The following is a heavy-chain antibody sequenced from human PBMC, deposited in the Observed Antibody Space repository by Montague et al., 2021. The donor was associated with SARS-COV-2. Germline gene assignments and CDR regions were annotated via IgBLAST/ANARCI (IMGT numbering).Heavy chain of an antibody. J-gene: IGHJ4*02. Sequence: PALVKPTQTLTLTCTFSGFSLSTSGMCVSWIRQPPGKALEWLALIDWDDDKYYSTSLKTRLTISKDTSKNQVVLTMTNMDPVDTATYYCARTMDAGTYYYDSSGYYPFDYWSQGTLVTVSS. V-gene: IGHV2-70*01. CDR1: GFSLSTSGMC. CDR3: ARTMDAGTYYYDSSGYYPFDY. D-gene: IGHD3-22*01. CDR2: IDWDDDK.